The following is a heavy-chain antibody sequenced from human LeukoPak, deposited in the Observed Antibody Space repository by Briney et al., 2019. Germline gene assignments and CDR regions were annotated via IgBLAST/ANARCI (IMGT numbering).Heavy chain of an antibody. V-gene: IGHV4-59*11. J-gene: IGHJ5*02. Sequence: SETLSLTCTVSGGSISSHYWHWFRQPPGRGLEWLGCIYYTGGTNYNPSLESLVTISVDTSKTQFSLRLSSVPASDTAVYYCARDRGGAAAFDYFDPWGQGTLVTVSS. CDR2: IYYTGGT. D-gene: IGHD6-13*01. CDR1: GGSISSHY. CDR3: ARDRGGAAAFDYFDP.